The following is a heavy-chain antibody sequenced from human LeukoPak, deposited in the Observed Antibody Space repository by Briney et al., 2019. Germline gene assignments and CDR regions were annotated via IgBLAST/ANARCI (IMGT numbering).Heavy chain of an antibody. CDR3: TTRGGSFSIFDY. CDR2: IRSKANSYAT. V-gene: IGHV3-73*01. Sequence: PGGSLRLSCAASGFTFSGSAMHWVRQASGKGLEWLGRIRSKANSYATAYAASVKGRFTISRDDSKNTVYLQMNSLKTEDTAVYYCTTRGGSFSIFDYWGQGTLVTVSS. J-gene: IGHJ4*02. CDR1: GFTFSGSA. D-gene: IGHD1-26*01.